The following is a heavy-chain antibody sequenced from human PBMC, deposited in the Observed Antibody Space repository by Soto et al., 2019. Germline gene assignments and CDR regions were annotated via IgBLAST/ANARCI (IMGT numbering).Heavy chain of an antibody. J-gene: IGHJ6*02. D-gene: IGHD6-13*01. V-gene: IGHV4-4*02. Sequence: SETLSLTCAESGGSISSSNWWSWVRQPPGKGLEWIGEIYHSGSTNYNPSLKSRVTISVDKSKNQFSLKLSSVTAADTAVYYYAREGIAAAGNPDYYYYGMDVWGQGTTVTVSS. CDR2: IYHSGST. CDR1: GGSISSSNW. CDR3: AREGIAAAGNPDYYYYGMDV.